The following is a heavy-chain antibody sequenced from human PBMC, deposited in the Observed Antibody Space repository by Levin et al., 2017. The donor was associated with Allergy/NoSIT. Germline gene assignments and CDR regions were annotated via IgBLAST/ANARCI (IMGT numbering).Heavy chain of an antibody. J-gene: IGHJ3*02. D-gene: IGHD2-15*01. Sequence: QTLSLTCTGSGFTFGEYALSWFRQAPGKGLEWVGFIRSKAFGGTTEYAATVRGRFTISRDDAKSIAYLQMNNLKTEDTAVFYCTRTSALVYSGDFQSDASDIWGQGTVVTVSS. CDR1: GFTFGEYA. CDR3: TRTSALVYSGDFQSDASDI. V-gene: IGHV3-49*03. CDR2: IRSKAFGGTT.